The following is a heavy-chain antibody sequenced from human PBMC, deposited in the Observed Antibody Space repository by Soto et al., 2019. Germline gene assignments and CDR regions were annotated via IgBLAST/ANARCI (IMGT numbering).Heavy chain of an antibody. CDR3: ARQDYYDSSGYYFFDY. CDR2: IIPIFGTA. J-gene: IGHJ4*02. Sequence: ASVKVSCKASGGTSSSYAISWVRQAPGQGLEWMGGIIPIFGTANYAQKFQGRVTITADESTSTAYMELSSLRSEDTAVYYCARQDYYDSSGYYFFDYWGRGTLVTVSS. D-gene: IGHD3-22*01. CDR1: GGTSSSYA. V-gene: IGHV1-69*13.